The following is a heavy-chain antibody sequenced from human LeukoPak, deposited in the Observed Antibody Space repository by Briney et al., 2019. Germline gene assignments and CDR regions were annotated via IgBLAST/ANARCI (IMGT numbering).Heavy chain of an antibody. V-gene: IGHV3-23*01. CDR2: ISGSGGST. Sequence: GGSLRLSCAASGFTFSSYAMSWVRQAPGKGLEWVSAISGSGGSTYYADSVKGRFTISRDNSKNTLYLQMNSLRAEDTAVYYCARDPDSSGWYKDLDYWGQGTLVTVSS. J-gene: IGHJ4*02. D-gene: IGHD6-19*01. CDR3: ARDPDSSGWYKDLDY. CDR1: GFTFSSYA.